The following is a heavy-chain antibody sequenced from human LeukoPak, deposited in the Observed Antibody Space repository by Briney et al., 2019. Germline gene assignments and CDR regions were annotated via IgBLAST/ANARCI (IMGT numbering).Heavy chain of an antibody. D-gene: IGHD6-13*01. V-gene: IGHV3-23*01. CDR3: AKMVGSSSWYWGAFDI. CDR2: ISGSGGST. CDR1: GFTFSSYA. J-gene: IGHJ3*02. Sequence: PGGSLRLSCAASGFTFSSYAMSWVRQAPGKGLEWVSAISGSGGSTYYADSVKGRFTISRDNSKNTLYLQMNSLRAEDTAVYYCAKMVGSSSWYWGAFDIWGQGTMVTVSS.